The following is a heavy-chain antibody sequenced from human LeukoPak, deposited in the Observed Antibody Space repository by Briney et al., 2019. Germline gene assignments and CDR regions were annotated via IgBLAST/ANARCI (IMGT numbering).Heavy chain of an antibody. V-gene: IGHV4-39*07. D-gene: IGHD3-22*01. CDR3: ARAPHTYYYDSSGYWWFDY. CDR2: IYYSGST. CDR1: GGSISSTGFY. J-gene: IGHJ4*02. Sequence: SETLSLTCTVSGGSISSTGFYWGWIRQPPGKGLEWIGGIYYSGSTYYNPSLKSRVTISLDTSKNQFSLKLSSVTAADTAVYYCARAPHTYYYDSSGYWWFDYWGQGTLVTVSS.